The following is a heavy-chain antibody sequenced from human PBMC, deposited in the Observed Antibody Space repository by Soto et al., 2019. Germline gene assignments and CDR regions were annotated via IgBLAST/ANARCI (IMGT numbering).Heavy chain of an antibody. CDR3: ARAGPYCGSDCYPWALDI. CDR2: IWYEGLNI. V-gene: IGHV3-33*01. Sequence: QVQLVESGGGVVQPGTSLRLSCAASGFTFSTYGMHWVRQTPGKGLEWVAIIWYEGLNIYYADSVKGRFTISRDDSKNTVYLEMNSLRPGDTGVYYCARAGPYCGSDCYPWALDIWGHGTVVTVSS. J-gene: IGHJ3*02. CDR1: GFTFSTYG. D-gene: IGHD2-21*02.